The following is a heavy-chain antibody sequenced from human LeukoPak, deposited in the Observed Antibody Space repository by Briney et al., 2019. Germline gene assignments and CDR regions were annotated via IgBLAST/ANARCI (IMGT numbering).Heavy chain of an antibody. CDR1: GYTFSNYG. V-gene: IGHV1-18*01. CDR2: ISANNGNT. D-gene: IGHD2-15*01. Sequence: ASVKVSCKASGYTFSNYGFIWVRQAPGQGLQWMGWISANNGNTNYAQKLQDRVTMTTDTSTNTAYMELRSLRSDDTAIYYCARVGLTWWGLPDYWGQGTLVIVSS. CDR3: ARVGLTWWGLPDY. J-gene: IGHJ4*02.